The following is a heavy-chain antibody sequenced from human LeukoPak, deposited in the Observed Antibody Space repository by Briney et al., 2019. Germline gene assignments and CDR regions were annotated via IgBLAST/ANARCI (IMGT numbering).Heavy chain of an antibody. CDR3: ARTLSQSRSRYNWNYAITGWAFDI. CDR2: INHSGST. J-gene: IGHJ3*02. CDR1: GGSFSGYY. Sequence: KTSETLSLTCAVYGGSFSGYYWSWIRQPPGKGLEWIGEINHSGSTNYNPSLKSRVTISVDTSKNQFSLKLSSVTAADTAVYYCARTLSQSRSRYNWNYAITGWAFDIWGQGTMVTVSS. V-gene: IGHV4-34*01. D-gene: IGHD1-7*01.